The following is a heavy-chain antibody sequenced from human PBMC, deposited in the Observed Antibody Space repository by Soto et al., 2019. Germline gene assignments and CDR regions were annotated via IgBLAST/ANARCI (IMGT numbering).Heavy chain of an antibody. CDR3: AGSMSSYVSCNDGFNV. V-gene: IGHV4-59*01. CDR2: IYYSGYT. D-gene: IGHD1-1*01. J-gene: IGHJ6*02. CDR1: GVSFSNYC. Sequence: SETLSLPCTVSGVSFSNYCWIWIRQPPGKGLEWIGQIYYSGYTSSNLSLKSRVTISRDTSKNQISLKLRSVTVADTDVYYCAGSMSSYVSCNDGFNVSSRGTSVPAP.